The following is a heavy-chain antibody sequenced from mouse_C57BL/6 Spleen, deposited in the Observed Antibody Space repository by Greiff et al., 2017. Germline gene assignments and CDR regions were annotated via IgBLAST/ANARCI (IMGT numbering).Heavy chain of an antibody. J-gene: IGHJ3*01. Sequence: QVQLKQPGAELVMPGASVKLSCKASGYTFTSYWMHWVKQRPGQGLEWIGEIDPSDSYTNYNQKFKGKSTLTVDKSSSTAYMQLSSLTSEDSAVYYCARGRLTPEAWFAYWGQGTLVTVSA. CDR1: GYTFTSYW. CDR2: IDPSDSYT. D-gene: IGHD3-2*02. CDR3: ARGRLTPEAWFAY. V-gene: IGHV1-69*01.